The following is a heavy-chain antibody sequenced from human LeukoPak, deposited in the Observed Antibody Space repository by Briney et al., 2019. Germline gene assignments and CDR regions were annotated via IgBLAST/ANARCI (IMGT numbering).Heavy chain of an antibody. D-gene: IGHD6-19*01. V-gene: IGHV4-59*08. CDR1: GGSISSYY. Sequence: SETLSLTCTVSGGSISSYYWSWIRQPPGKGLEWIGYIYYSGSTNYNPSLKSRVTISVDTSKNQFSLKLSSVTAADTAVYYCARAQGSSGWTYYFDYWGQGTLVTVPS. J-gene: IGHJ4*02. CDR2: IYYSGST. CDR3: ARAQGSSGWTYYFDY.